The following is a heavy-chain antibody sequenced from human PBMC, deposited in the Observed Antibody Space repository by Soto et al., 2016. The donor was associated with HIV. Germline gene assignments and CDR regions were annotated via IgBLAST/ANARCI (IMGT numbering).Heavy chain of an antibody. CDR3: AAEVDYPASGPRDYEI. V-gene: IGHV1-69*12. J-gene: IGHJ3*02. CDR1: GGTFNSYT. D-gene: IGHD2-21*01. Sequence: QVQLVQSGAEVKKPGSSVKVSCKASGGTFNSYTISWVRQAPGQGLEWMGGIIPIFGTANYAQKFQGRVTITADESTSTAYMELSSLRSEDTAVYYCAAEVDYPASGPRDYEIWGQGTMATVSS. CDR2: IIPIFGTA.